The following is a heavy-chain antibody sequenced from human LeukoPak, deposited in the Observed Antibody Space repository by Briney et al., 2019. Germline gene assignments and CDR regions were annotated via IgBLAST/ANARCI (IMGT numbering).Heavy chain of an antibody. J-gene: IGHJ6*04. Sequence: GGSLRLSCAASGYIFSSYAMSWVRQAPGKGLEWVSGISGSGGSTYYADSVKGRFTISRDNSKNTLYLQMNSLRVEDTAVYYCAKGYGSGWTMDVWGKGTTVTVSS. V-gene: IGHV3-23*01. CDR2: ISGSGGST. D-gene: IGHD3-10*01. CDR3: AKGYGSGWTMDV. CDR1: GYIFSSYA.